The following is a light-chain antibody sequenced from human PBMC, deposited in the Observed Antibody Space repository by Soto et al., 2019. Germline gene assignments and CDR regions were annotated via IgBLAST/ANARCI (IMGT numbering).Light chain of an antibody. CDR3: QQYNSWTSIT. CDR2: AAS. CDR1: QSINRN. V-gene: IGKV3-15*01. J-gene: IGKJ5*01. Sequence: EILLTQSPATLSVSPGERATLSCRSSQSINRNLGWYQQKPGQAPRLLIFAASTRATGIPARFSGSGSGTEFTLTISGLQSEDFAVYYCQQYNSWTSITFGQGTRLEVK.